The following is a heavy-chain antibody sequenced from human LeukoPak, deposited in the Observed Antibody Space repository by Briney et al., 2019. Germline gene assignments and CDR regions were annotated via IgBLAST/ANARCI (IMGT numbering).Heavy chain of an antibody. CDR3: AREVIDY. CDR2: ISWNSGSI. V-gene: IGHV3-9*01. J-gene: IGHJ4*02. D-gene: IGHD2-21*01. Sequence: GGSLRLSCAASGFTFDDYAMHWVRQAPGKGLEWVSGISWNSGSIGYADSVKGRFTISRDNAKNSLYLQMNSLRAEDTAVYYCAREVIDYWGQGTLVTVSS. CDR1: GFTFDDYA.